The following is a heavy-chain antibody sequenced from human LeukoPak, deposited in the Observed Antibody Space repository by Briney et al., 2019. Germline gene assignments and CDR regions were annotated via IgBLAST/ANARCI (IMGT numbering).Heavy chain of an antibody. D-gene: IGHD3-3*01. CDR3: ARDLDYDFWSGYYTFGY. Sequence: GGSLRLSCAASGFTFSSYAMHWVRQAPGKGLEWVAVISYDGSNKYYADSVKGRFTISRDNSKNTLYLQMNSLRAEDTAVYYCARDLDYDFWSGYYTFGYWGQGTLVTVSS. V-gene: IGHV3-30-3*01. CDR2: ISYDGSNK. CDR1: GFTFSSYA. J-gene: IGHJ4*02.